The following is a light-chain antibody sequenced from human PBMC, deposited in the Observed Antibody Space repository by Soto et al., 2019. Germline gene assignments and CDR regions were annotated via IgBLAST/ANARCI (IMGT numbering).Light chain of an antibody. Sequence: SYDLAQPPSVSVSPGQTARITCSGDALPKQYAYWYQQKPGQAPVLVIYKDSGRPSGIPERFSGSSSGTTVTLTISGVQAEDEADYYCQSVDSSGGFRGVFGAGTKVTVL. CDR2: KDS. J-gene: IGLJ1*01. CDR3: QSVDSSGGFRGV. CDR1: ALPKQY. V-gene: IGLV3-25*02.